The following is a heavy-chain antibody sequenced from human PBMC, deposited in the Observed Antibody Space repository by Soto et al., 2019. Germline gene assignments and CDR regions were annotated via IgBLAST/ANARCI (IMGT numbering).Heavy chain of an antibody. CDR1: GFTFSSYA. CDR3: ARDHSYDFWSGYLGYYFDY. D-gene: IGHD3-3*01. CDR2: ISYDGSNK. Sequence: PGGSLRLSCAASGFTFSSYAMHWVRQAPGKGLEWVAVISYDGSNKYYADSVKGRFTISRDNSKNTLYLQMNSLRAEDTAVYYCARDHSYDFWSGYLGYYFDYWGQGTLVTVSS. J-gene: IGHJ4*02. V-gene: IGHV3-30-3*01.